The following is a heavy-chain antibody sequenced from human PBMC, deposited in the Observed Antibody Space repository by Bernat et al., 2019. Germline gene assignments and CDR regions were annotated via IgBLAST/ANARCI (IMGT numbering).Heavy chain of an antibody. CDR2: ISYDGSNK. CDR1: GFTFSSYA. J-gene: IGHJ4*02. V-gene: IGHV3-30-3*01. Sequence: QVQLVESGGGVVQPGRSLRLSCAASGFTFSSYAMHWVRQAPGKGLEWVAVISYDGSNKYYEDSVKGRFTSSRDNSKNTLYLQMNSLRAEDTAVYYCVRTAKSSSWYVLDYWGQGTLVTVSS. CDR3: VRTAKSSSWYVLDY. D-gene: IGHD6-13*01.